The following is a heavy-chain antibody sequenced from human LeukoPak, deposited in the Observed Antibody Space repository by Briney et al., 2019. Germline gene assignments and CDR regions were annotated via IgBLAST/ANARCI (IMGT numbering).Heavy chain of an antibody. CDR3: ARGGSGYDYPFDC. J-gene: IGHJ4*02. CDR1: GGSISSYY. V-gene: IGHV4-59*01. CDR2: IYYSGST. D-gene: IGHD5-12*01. Sequence: SETLSLTCTVSGGSISSYYWSWIRQPPGKGLEWIGYIYYSGSTNYNPSLKSRVTISVDTSKNQFSLKLSSVIAADTAVYYCARGGSGYDYPFDCWGQGTLVTVSS.